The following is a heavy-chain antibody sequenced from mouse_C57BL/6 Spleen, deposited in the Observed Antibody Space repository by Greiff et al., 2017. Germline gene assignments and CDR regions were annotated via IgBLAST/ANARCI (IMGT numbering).Heavy chain of an antibody. V-gene: IGHV1-55*01. D-gene: IGHD3-2*02. Sequence: QVQLKQPGAELVKPGASVKMSCKASGYTFTSYWITWVKQRPGQGLEWIGDIYPGSGSTNYNEKFKSKATLTVDTSSSTAYMQLSSLTSEDSAVYYCARCQLRLDTLFDYWGQGTTLTVSS. J-gene: IGHJ2*01. CDR3: ARCQLRLDTLFDY. CDR2: IYPGSGST. CDR1: GYTFTSYW.